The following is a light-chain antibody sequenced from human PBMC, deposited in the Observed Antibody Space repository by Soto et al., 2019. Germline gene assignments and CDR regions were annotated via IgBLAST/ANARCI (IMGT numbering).Light chain of an antibody. CDR3: QQYNSFPT. CDR2: KAS. J-gene: IGKJ1*01. Sequence: DIQMTQSPSNLSASVGDRVTITCRASQSISSWLAWYQQKPGKAPKLLIYKASSLESGVPSRFSGSGSGTEFTLTISSLQPDDLATYYCQQYNSFPTFGQGTKVEIK. CDR1: QSISSW. V-gene: IGKV1-5*03.